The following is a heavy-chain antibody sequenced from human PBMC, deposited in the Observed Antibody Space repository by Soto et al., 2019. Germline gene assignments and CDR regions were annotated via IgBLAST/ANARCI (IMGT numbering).Heavy chain of an antibody. CDR2: INHSGST. CDR1: GGSFSGYY. Sequence: QVQLQQWGEGLLKPSETLSLTCAVYGGSFSGYYWSWIRQPPGKGLEWIGEINHSGSTNYNPSLKSRVTISVDTSKNQFSLKLSSVTAADTAVYYCARGPGDYYYYGMDVWGQGTTVTVSS. D-gene: IGHD3-10*01. J-gene: IGHJ6*02. CDR3: ARGPGDYYYYGMDV. V-gene: IGHV4-34*01.